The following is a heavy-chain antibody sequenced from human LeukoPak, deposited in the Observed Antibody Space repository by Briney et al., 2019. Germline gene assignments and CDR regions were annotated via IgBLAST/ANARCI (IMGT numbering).Heavy chain of an antibody. CDR2: MYDSGST. CDR1: GGSISSGNW. J-gene: IGHJ4*02. D-gene: IGHD6-13*01. V-gene: IGHV4-4*02. Sequence: SETLSLTCAVSGGSISSGNWWSWVRQPPVKGLEWIGEMYDSGSTNYNPSLKSRVTISIDKSKNQFSLKLSSVTAADTAVYYCARGAQLAPNGVGFDYWGQGALVTISS. CDR3: ARGAQLAPNGVGFDY.